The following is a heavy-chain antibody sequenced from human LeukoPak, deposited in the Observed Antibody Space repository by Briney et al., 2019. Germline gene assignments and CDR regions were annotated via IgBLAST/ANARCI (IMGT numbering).Heavy chain of an antibody. Sequence: PSGTLALTCAVSGGSVNNDRWWNWVRHPPGKGLEWIGEIHPSGSVRYDPSLKSRVSISLDKSNDHVSLTLTSVTAADTAVYYCASLTWYSSSWLYYYYYGMDVWGQGTTVTVSS. J-gene: IGHJ6*02. CDR2: IHPSGSV. CDR1: GGSVNNDRW. V-gene: IGHV4-4*02. D-gene: IGHD6-13*01. CDR3: ASLTWYSSSWLYYYYYGMDV.